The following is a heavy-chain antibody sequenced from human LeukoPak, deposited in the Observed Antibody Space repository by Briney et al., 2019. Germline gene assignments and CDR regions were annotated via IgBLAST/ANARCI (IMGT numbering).Heavy chain of an antibody. CDR3: ASAFGELLHLYFDY. CDR2: IYSGGST. D-gene: IGHD3-10*01. V-gene: IGHV3-66*01. CDR1: GFTVSSNY. Sequence: GGSLRLSCAASGFTVSSNYMSWVRQAPGKGLEWVSVIYSGGSTYYADSVKGRFTISRDNSKNALYLQMNSLRAEDTAVYYCASAFGELLHLYFDYWGQGTLVTVPS. J-gene: IGHJ4*02.